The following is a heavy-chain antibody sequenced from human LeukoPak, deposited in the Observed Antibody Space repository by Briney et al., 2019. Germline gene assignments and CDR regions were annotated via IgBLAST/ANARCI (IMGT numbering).Heavy chain of an antibody. CDR3: ARDLRQWLVSSGVYGY. D-gene: IGHD6-19*01. CDR1: GGSISSYY. V-gene: IGHV4-59*12. Sequence: SETLSLTCTVSGGSISSYYWSWIRRPPGKGLEWIGYIYYSGSTNYNPSLKSRVTISVDTSKNQFSLKLSSVTAADTAVYYCARDLRQWLVSSGVYGYWGQGTLVTVSS. CDR2: IYYSGST. J-gene: IGHJ4*02.